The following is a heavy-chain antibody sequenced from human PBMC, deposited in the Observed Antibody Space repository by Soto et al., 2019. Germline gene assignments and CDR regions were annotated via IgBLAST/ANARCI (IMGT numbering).Heavy chain of an antibody. D-gene: IGHD2-21*02. J-gene: IGHJ4*02. CDR1: GFTFSSYA. CDR2: ISYDGSNK. CDR3: ASMVVTATYYFDF. Sequence: QVQLVESGGGVVQPGRSLRLSCAASGFTFSSYAMHWVRQAPGKGLEWVAVISYDGSNKYYADSVKGRITISRDNSKNTLYLQMNSLRAEDTAVYFCASMVVTATYYFDFWGQGTLVTVSS. V-gene: IGHV3-30-3*01.